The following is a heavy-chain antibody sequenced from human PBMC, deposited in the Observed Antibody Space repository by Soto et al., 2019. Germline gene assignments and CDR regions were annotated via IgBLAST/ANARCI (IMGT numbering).Heavy chain of an antibody. CDR2: ISSNGDST. J-gene: IGHJ5*02. D-gene: IGHD4-17*01. V-gene: IGHV3-64D*06. CDR1: VFTFSIFS. Sequence: WWSLRLSCSASVFTFSIFSMHWVRQAPGKGLEYVSGISSNGDSTYYADSVKGRFTISRDNSKNTLYLQMSSLRAVDTAVYYCVHPRSTVQIPPTWGQGTLVTVSS. CDR3: VHPRSTVQIPPT.